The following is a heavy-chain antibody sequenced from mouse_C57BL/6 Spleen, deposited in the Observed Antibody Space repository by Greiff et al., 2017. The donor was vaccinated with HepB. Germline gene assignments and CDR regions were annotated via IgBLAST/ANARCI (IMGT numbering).Heavy chain of an antibody. D-gene: IGHD2-3*01. CDR2: IWWDDDK. CDR1: GFSLSTFGMG. Sequence: LQQSGPGILQPSQTLSLTCSFSGFSLSTFGMGVGWIRQPSGKGLEWLAHIWWDDDKYYNPALKSRLTISKDTSKNQVFLKIANVDTADTATYYCARIGLGLLLTYYAMDNWGKGTSVTVSS. V-gene: IGHV8-8*01. J-gene: IGHJ4*01. CDR3: ARIGLGLLLTYYAMDN.